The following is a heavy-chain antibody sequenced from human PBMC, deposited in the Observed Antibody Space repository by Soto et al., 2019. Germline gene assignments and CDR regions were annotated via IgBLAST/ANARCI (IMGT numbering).Heavy chain of an antibody. CDR1: GVSVSGYY. J-gene: IGHJ4*02. CDR2: VYHTGNT. Sequence: PSGTMALTCSVSGVSVSGYYWTWIRHSPGKGLGWIGYVYHTGNTYYNTSLKSRVTISLDTSKNQVSLRLRSVTAADTAVYYCAREQYNWKLWGQGTLVTVSS. V-gene: IGHV4-59*02. D-gene: IGHD1-20*01. CDR3: AREQYNWKL.